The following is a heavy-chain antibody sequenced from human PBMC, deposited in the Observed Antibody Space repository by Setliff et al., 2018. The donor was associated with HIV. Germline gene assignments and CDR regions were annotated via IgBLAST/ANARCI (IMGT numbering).Heavy chain of an antibody. J-gene: IGHJ4*02. CDR3: ARVLPYNSALDN. D-gene: IGHD6-25*01. CDR1: GFTVSSYY. CDR2: LYGSGDT. V-gene: IGHV3-66*02. Sequence: LRLSCAASGFTVSSYYMSWVRQAPGKGLEWVSTLYGSGDTYHADSVKGRFTLSRDTSKNTMYLQMNSLRREDTALYYCARVLPYNSALDNWGQGTLVTVSS.